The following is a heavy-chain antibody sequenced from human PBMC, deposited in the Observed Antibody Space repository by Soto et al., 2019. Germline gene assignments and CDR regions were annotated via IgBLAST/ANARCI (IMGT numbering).Heavy chain of an antibody. V-gene: IGHV3-23*01. D-gene: IGHD3-10*01. CDR1: GFTFSSYA. Sequence: EVQLLESGGGLVQPGGSLRLSCAASGFTFSSYAMSWVRQATGKGLEWVSAISGSGGSTYYADSEKGRFTISRDNAKNTLYLQMNSLRDEDTAVYYCAKVTAVRYYFDYCGQGTLVTVS. CDR2: ISGSGGST. CDR3: AKVTAVRYYFDY. J-gene: IGHJ4*02.